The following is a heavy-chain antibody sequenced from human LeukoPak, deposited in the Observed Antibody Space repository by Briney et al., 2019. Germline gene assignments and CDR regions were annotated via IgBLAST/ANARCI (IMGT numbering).Heavy chain of an antibody. CDR1: GFTFSNYD. V-gene: IGHV3-74*03. CDR3: SRWSSASADY. CDR2: INKDGSSI. J-gene: IGHJ4*02. Sequence: GGSLRLSCAASGFTFSNYDMHWVRQAPGKGLIWVSRINKDGSSITYADSVRGRFTISRDNAKNALYLQMSSLRAEDTAVYYCSRWSSASADYWGQGSLVTVSA. D-gene: IGHD2-15*01.